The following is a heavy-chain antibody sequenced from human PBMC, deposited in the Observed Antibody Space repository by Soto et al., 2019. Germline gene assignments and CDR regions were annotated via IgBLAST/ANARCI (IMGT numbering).Heavy chain of an antibody. Sequence: EVQLVESGGGLVQPGRSLRLSCAASGFTFDDYAMHWVRQAPGKGLEWVSGISWNSGSIGYADSVKGRFTISRDNAKNTLYLQMTSLRAEDTALYYCAKGSGGIAAAYDYWGQGTLVTVSS. CDR3: AKGSGGIAAAYDY. V-gene: IGHV3-9*01. J-gene: IGHJ4*02. CDR1: GFTFDDYA. D-gene: IGHD6-13*01. CDR2: ISWNSGSI.